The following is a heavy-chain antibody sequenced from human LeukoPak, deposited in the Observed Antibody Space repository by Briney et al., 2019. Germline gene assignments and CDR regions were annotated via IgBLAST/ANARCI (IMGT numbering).Heavy chain of an antibody. Sequence: SVKVSCKASGGTFTSYAISWGGRAAGQGREWRGRIIPILGIGNYAQKFQGRVTITADKSTSTAYMELSSLRSEDTAVYYCARDPTVVNSARYSFDSWGQGTMVTVSS. D-gene: IGHD4-23*01. V-gene: IGHV1-69*04. CDR2: IIPILGIG. CDR3: ARDPTVVNSARYSFDS. J-gene: IGHJ3*02. CDR1: GGTFTSYA.